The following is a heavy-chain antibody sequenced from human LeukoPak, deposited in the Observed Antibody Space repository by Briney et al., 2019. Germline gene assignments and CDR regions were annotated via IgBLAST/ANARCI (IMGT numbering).Heavy chain of an antibody. CDR3: ARTKYCASTSCKEYFDY. CDR1: GFTFSSYA. Sequence: GGSLRLSCAASGFTFSSYAMSWVRQAPGKGLEWLSSISGSGGSTYYADSVKGRFTISRDNAKNSLFLQMDSLRADDTAVYYCARTKYCASTSCKEYFDYWGQGTLVTVSS. V-gene: IGHV3-23*01. CDR2: ISGSGGST. D-gene: IGHD2-2*01. J-gene: IGHJ4*02.